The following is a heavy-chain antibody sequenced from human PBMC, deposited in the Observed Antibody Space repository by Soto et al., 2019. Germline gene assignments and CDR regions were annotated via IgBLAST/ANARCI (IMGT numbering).Heavy chain of an antibody. CDR3: AHRPSGWYLFDY. CDR2: IYWNDDK. J-gene: IGHJ4*02. Sequence: QITLKESGPTLVRPTQTLTLTCTFSGFSLSTSGLGVGWIRQPPGKALEWLALIYWNDDKRYSPSLKARLTITKDTSNKQVVLTMTNMDPVDTATYYCAHRPSGWYLFDYWGQGTLVTVSS. D-gene: IGHD6-19*01. V-gene: IGHV2-5*01. CDR1: GFSLSTSGLG.